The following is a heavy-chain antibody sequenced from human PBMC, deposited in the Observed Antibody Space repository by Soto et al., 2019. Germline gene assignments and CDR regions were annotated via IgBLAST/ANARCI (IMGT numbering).Heavy chain of an antibody. CDR1: GGSISSGGYS. CDR2: MYHSGST. Sequence: SETLSLTCAVSGGSISSGGYSWSWIRQPPGKGLEWIGYMYHSGSTYYNPSLKSRVTISIDRSKNQFSLKLSSVTAADTAVYYCARVPDDWGKGILVTVYS. V-gene: IGHV4-30-2*01. D-gene: IGHD2-2*01. CDR3: ARVPDD. J-gene: IGHJ4*02.